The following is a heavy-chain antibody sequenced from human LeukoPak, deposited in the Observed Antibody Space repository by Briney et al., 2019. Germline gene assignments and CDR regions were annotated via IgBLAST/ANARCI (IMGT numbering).Heavy chain of an antibody. D-gene: IGHD6-19*01. CDR1: GGSISSSSYY. V-gene: IGHV4-61*02. CDR2: IYTSGST. Sequence: SETLSLTCTVSGGSISSSSYYWSWLRPPAGKGLEWIGRIYTSGSTNYNPSLKSRVTMSVDTSKNQFSLKLSSVTAADTAVYYCARSDSFWYSSGWFDYWGQGTLVTVSS. J-gene: IGHJ4*02. CDR3: ARSDSFWYSSGWFDY.